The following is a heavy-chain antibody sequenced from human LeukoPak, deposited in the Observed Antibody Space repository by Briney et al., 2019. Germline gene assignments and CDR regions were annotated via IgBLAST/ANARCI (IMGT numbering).Heavy chain of an antibody. V-gene: IGHV4-59*01. CDR2: IYYSGTI. J-gene: IGHJ4*02. CDR3: ARAWATDYFDF. CDR1: GVSISSYY. Sequence: SETLSLTCSVSGVSISSYYWSWIRQPPGKGLEWIGYIYYSGTINYNSSLMSRVTISVDTSKNQFSLKLSSVTAADTAVYYCARAWATDYFDFWGQGALVTVSS.